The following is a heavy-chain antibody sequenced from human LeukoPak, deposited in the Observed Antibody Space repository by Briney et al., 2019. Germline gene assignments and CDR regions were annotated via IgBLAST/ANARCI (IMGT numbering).Heavy chain of an antibody. Sequence: SETLSLTCTVSGGSISSYYWSWIWQPPGKGLEWIGYIYYSGSTNYNPSLKSRVTISVDTSKNQFSLKLSSVTAADTAVYYCARGGLVGSGWYFHVSDYWGQGTLVTVSS. CDR3: ARGGLVGSGWYFHVSDY. CDR2: IYYSGST. J-gene: IGHJ4*02. D-gene: IGHD6-19*01. V-gene: IGHV4-59*01. CDR1: GGSISSYY.